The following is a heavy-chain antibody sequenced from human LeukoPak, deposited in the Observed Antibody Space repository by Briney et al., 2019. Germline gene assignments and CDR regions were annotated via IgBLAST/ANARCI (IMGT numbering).Heavy chain of an antibody. CDR1: GFTFSSYS. CDR3: ARDGPRAQQWLVRTGYYGMDV. J-gene: IGHJ6*02. CDR2: ISSSSSYI. Sequence: GGSLRLSCAASGFTFSSYSMNWVRQAPGEGLECVSSISSSSSYIYYADSVKSRFTISRDNAKNSLYLQMNSLRAEDTGVYYGARDGPRAQQWLVRTGYYGMDVWGQGTTVTISS. D-gene: IGHD6-19*01. V-gene: IGHV3-21*01.